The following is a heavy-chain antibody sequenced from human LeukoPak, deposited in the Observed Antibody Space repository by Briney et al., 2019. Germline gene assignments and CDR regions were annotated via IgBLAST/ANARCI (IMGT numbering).Heavy chain of an antibody. CDR1: VYTLYIYS. J-gene: IGHJ6*02. CDR2: FYSSRSYI. V-gene: IGHV3-21*01. D-gene: IGHD5-12*01. Sequence: PGGALRLSCVPCVYTLYIYSVLCVPDAPEKGGEWVSYFYSSRSYIYYADSVKGRFTISRDNAKNSLYLQMNSLRAEDTAVYYCARGGLRDYYYYGMDVWGQGTTVTVSS. CDR3: ARGGLRDYYYYGMDV.